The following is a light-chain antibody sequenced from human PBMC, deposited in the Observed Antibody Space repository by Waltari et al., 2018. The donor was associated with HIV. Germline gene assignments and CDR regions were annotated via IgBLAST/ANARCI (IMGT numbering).Light chain of an antibody. J-gene: IGLJ2*01. CDR3: AAWDDSLSGPV. V-gene: IGLV1-47*01. CDR1: RSNIGSHY. CDR2: RNN. Sequence: QSVLTQPPSASGTPGPRVTIPCSGSRSNIGSHYVSWYQQLPGTAPKLLIYRNNQRPSGVPDRFSGSKSGTSASLAISGLRSEDEADYYCAAWDDSLSGPVFGGGTKLTVL.